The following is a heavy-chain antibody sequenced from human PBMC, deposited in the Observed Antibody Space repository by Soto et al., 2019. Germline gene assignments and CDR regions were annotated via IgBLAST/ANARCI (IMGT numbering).Heavy chain of an antibody. D-gene: IGHD6-6*01. CDR2: IGSRISTI. CDR1: GFTFSNYG. J-gene: IGHJ4*02. Sequence: EVQLVESGGGLVQPGGSLRLSCAASGFTFSNYGMNWVRQAPGKRLAWVSYIGSRISTIEYADSVKGRFTISRDNAKNSLYLQMNSLRDEDTAVYYCARGGAAHPDYWGQGTLVTVSS. V-gene: IGHV3-48*02. CDR3: ARGGAAHPDY.